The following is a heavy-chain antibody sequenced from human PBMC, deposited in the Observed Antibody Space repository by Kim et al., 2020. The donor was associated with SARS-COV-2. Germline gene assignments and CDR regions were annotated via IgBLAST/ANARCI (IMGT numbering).Heavy chain of an antibody. CDR1: GFTFSGSA. CDR3: SKFTADYGMDV. D-gene: IGHD3-16*01. CDR2: IRRNGNSYAT. Sequence: GGSLRLSCAASGFTFSGSAMHWVRQASGKGPEWVGRIRRNGNSYATAYAASVKGRFTISRDDSKNTAYLQMNSLNTEDTAVYYCSKFTADYGMDVWGQGT. J-gene: IGHJ6*02. V-gene: IGHV3-73*01.